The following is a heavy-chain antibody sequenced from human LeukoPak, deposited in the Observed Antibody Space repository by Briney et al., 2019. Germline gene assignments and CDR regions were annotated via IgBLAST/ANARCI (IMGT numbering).Heavy chain of an antibody. Sequence: SETLSLTCTVSGGSISGHYWSWIRQPPGKGLEWIGYIYYSGSTNYNPSLKSRVTISVDTSKNQFSLKLSSVTAADTAVYYCARDTLGTLYIWGQGTIVTISS. CDR1: GGSISGHY. CDR3: ARDTLGTLYI. D-gene: IGHD1-1*01. CDR2: IYYSGST. V-gene: IGHV4-59*11. J-gene: IGHJ3*02.